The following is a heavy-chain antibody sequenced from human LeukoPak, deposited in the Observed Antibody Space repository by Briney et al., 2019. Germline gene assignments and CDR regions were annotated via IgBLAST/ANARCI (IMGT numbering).Heavy chain of an antibody. CDR3: ARLPAYCSSTSCYYDY. J-gene: IGHJ4*02. D-gene: IGHD2-2*01. CDR2: ISSASGSI. V-gene: IGHV3-48*04. Sequence: PGGSLRLSCAASGFTFSDYWMHWVRQAPGKGLEWVSYISSASGSIYYADSVKGRFTISRDNAKNSLFLQMNSLRAEDTAVYYCARLPAYCSSTSCYYDYWGQGTLVTVSS. CDR1: GFTFSDYW.